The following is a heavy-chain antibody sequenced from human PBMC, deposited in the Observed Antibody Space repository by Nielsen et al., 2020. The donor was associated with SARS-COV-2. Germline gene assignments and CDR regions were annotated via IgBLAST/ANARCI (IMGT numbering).Heavy chain of an antibody. CDR3: ATNTDSGYDLRAFDI. CDR2: IIPIFGTA. Sequence: SVKVSCKASGGTFSSYAISWVRQAPGQGLEWMGGIIPIFGTANYAQKFQGRVTITADESTSTAYMELSSLRSEDTAVYYCATNTDSGYDLRAFDIWGQGTMVTVSS. J-gene: IGHJ3*02. CDR1: GGTFSSYA. D-gene: IGHD5-12*01. V-gene: IGHV1-69*13.